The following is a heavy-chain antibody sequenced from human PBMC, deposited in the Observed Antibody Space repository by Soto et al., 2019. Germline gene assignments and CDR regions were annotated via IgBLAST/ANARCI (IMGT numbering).Heavy chain of an antibody. J-gene: IGHJ6*03. V-gene: IGHV3-23*01. CDR1: GFTFSSAA. Sequence: GGSLRLSCAASGFTFSSAAMNWVRQAPGKGLEWVSIISGSDSRTYYADSVKGRFTISRDNSKNTLYLDMNSLRAEDTAVYYCARDQNEILTLYDFWSGDGIMDVWGKGTTVTVSS. CDR3: ARDQNEILTLYDFWSGDGIMDV. CDR2: ISGSDSRT. D-gene: IGHD3-3*01.